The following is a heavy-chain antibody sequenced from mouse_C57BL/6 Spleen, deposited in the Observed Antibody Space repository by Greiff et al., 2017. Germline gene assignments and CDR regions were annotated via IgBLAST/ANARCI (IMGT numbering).Heavy chain of an antibody. CDR1: GFSSTSYG. V-gene: IGHV2-2*01. CDR2: IWSGGST. CDR3: ARECMDSNHFDY. D-gene: IGHD2-5*01. J-gene: IGHJ2*01. Sequence: VQRVESGPGLVQPSQRLSITCTVSGFSSTSYGVHWVRQSPGKGLEWLGVIWSGGSTDYNAAFISRLSISKDNSKSQVFFKMNSLQADDTAIYYCARECMDSNHFDYWGQGTTLTVSS.